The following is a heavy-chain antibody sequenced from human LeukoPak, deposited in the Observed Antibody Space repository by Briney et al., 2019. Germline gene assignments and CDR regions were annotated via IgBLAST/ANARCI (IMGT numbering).Heavy chain of an antibody. CDR3: ARERDPYCSGGSCHDY. J-gene: IGHJ4*02. V-gene: IGHV4-34*01. CDR1: GGSFSGYY. Sequence: SETLSLTCAVYGGSFSGYYWSWIRQPPGKGLEWIGEINHSGSTNYNPSLKSRVTISVDTSKNQFSLKLSSVTAADTAVYYCARERDPYCSGGSCHDYWGQGTLVTVSS. CDR2: INHSGST. D-gene: IGHD2-15*01.